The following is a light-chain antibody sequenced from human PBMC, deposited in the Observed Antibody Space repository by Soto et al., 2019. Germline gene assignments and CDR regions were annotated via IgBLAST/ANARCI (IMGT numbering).Light chain of an antibody. CDR3: QQYNSYST. V-gene: IGKV1-5*03. CDR2: KAS. Sequence: DIQMTQFPSTLSASVGDRVTITCRASQSISSWLAWYQQKPGKAPKLLIYKASSLESGVPSRFSGSGSGTEFTLTISSLQPDDFATYYCQQYNSYSTFGPGTKVDIK. J-gene: IGKJ3*01. CDR1: QSISSW.